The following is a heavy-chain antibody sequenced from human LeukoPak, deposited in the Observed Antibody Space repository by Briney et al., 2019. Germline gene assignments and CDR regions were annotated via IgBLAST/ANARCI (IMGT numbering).Heavy chain of an antibody. CDR3: ARHLSTWTLDFDH. CDR1: GGSISSYY. Sequence: SETLSLTCTVSGGSISSYYWSWIRQPPGKGLEWIGYIYYSGSTNYNPSLKSRVTISVDTSKNQFSLKLSSVTAADTAVYYCARHLSTWTLDFDHWGQGTLVTVSS. CDR2: IYYSGST. J-gene: IGHJ5*02. V-gene: IGHV4-59*08. D-gene: IGHD2/OR15-2a*01.